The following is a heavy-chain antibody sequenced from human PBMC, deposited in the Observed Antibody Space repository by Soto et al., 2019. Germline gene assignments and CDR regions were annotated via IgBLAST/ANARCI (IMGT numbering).Heavy chain of an antibody. J-gene: IGHJ6*02. D-gene: IGHD3-3*01. CDR2: MNPNSGNT. V-gene: IGHV1-8*01. CDR3: ARGREWLLYYYYRMDA. CDR1: GYTFTSYD. Sequence: ASVKVSCKASGYTFTSYDINWVRQATGQGLEWMGWMNPNSGNTGYAQKFQGRVTMTRNTSISTAYMELSSLRSEDTAVYYRARGREWLLYYYYRMDAWGQGTRVTVSS.